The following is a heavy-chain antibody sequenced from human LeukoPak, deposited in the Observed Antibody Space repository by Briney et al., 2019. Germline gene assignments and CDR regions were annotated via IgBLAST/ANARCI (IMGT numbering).Heavy chain of an antibody. J-gene: IGHJ5*02. Sequence: SVKLSCTASGATFSIYAISWVRHAPGQGLEWVGRIIPIFDIANYAQKFQGRVTITADKSTSTAYMELSSLRSEDTAVYYCALKTVTNWFDPWGQGTLVTVSS. V-gene: IGHV1-69*04. CDR3: ALKTVTNWFDP. D-gene: IGHD4-11*01. CDR2: IIPIFDIA. CDR1: GATFSIYA.